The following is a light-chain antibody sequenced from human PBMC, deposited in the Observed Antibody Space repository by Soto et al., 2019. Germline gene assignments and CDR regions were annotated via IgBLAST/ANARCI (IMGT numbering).Light chain of an antibody. CDR3: QQSYLA. J-gene: IGKJ1*01. CDR2: AAS. CDR1: QSISNS. V-gene: IGKV1-39*01. Sequence: DIQMTQSPSSLSASVGDRVTITCRASQSISNSLNWYQQKPGKAPKLLLYAASSLQSGVPSRFSGSGSGTDFTLTISSLQPEDFATYYCQQSYLAFGQRTKVEIK.